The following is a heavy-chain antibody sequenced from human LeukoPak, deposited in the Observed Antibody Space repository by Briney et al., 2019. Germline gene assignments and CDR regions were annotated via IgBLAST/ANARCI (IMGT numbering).Heavy chain of an antibody. J-gene: IGHJ6*03. D-gene: IGHD2-8*01. V-gene: IGHV3-23*01. CDR2: ISGSGGST. Sequence: GGSLRLSCAASGISFRSYAMSWVRQVPRKGLEWVSHISGSGGSTYYADSVRGRFTISRDNSQNTLYLQMNSLRADDTAVYYCAKDGQYVNYYYYYYMDVWGKGTTVTVSS. CDR1: GISFRSYA. CDR3: AKDGQYVNYYYYYYMDV.